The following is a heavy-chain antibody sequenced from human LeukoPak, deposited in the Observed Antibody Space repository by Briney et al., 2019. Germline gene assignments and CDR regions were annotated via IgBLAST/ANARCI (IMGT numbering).Heavy chain of an antibody. Sequence: GTSLRLSCAASGFTFSSYAIHWVRQAPGKGLEWVAVISFDGTDAFYADSVKGRFTISRDNSKNTLYLQMNSLRADDTAVYYCDCSNTNCYAAGDYWGQGTLVTVSS. CDR2: ISFDGTDA. D-gene: IGHD2-2*01. J-gene: IGHJ4*02. CDR3: DCSNTNCYAAGDY. CDR1: GFTFSSYA. V-gene: IGHV3-30*04.